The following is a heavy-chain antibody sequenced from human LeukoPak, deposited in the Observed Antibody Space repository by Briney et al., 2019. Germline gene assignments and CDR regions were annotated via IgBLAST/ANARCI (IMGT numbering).Heavy chain of an antibody. J-gene: IGHJ6*02. CDR2: ISAYNGNT. Sequence: ASVKVSCKASGGTFSSYAISWVRQAPGQGLEWMGWISAYNGNTNYAQKLQGRVTMTTDTSTSTAYMELRSLRSDDTAVYYCARRARSGYYYYGMDVWGQGTTVTVSS. V-gene: IGHV1-18*01. CDR1: GGTFSSYA. CDR3: ARRARSGYYYYGMDV.